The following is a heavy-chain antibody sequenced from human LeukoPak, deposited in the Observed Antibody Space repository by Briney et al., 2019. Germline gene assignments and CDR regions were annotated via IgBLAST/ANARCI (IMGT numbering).Heavy chain of an antibody. J-gene: IGHJ6*02. Sequence: ASVKVSCKASGGTFSNYAISWVRQAPGQGLEWMGGIIPLFGTANYAQKFQGRVTITADESTSTAYMELSSLRSEDTAVYYCASRIAAPRNYYYYGMDVWGQGTTVTVSS. CDR3: ASRIAAPRNYYYYGMDV. V-gene: IGHV1-69*13. CDR2: IIPLFGTA. D-gene: IGHD6-6*01. CDR1: GGTFSNYA.